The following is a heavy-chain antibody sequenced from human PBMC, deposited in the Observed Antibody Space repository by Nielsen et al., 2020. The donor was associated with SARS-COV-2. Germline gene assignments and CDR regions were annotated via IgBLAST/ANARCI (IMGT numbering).Heavy chain of an antibody. CDR3: ALGMVVAALWGGWFDP. CDR2: FDPEDGET. D-gene: IGHD2-15*01. Sequence: SVQVSCKVSGYTLTELSMHWVRQAPGKGLEWMGGFDPEDGETIYAQKFQGRVTMTEDTSTDTAYMELSSLRSEDTAVYYCALGMVVAALWGGWFDPWGQGTLVTVSS. V-gene: IGHV1-24*01. J-gene: IGHJ5*02. CDR1: GYTLTELS.